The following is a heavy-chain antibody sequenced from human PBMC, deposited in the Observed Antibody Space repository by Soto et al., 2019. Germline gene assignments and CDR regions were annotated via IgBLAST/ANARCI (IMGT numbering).Heavy chain of an antibody. V-gene: IGHV4-59*01. Sequence: NLSETLSLTCSVSGASINHNYWSWIRQSPGRGLEWIGFVYYTGTTTTKYNPSLQSRVAMSVDSPKNQFSLKLTSMTAADTAFYYCAKYRRTDAEGYRLDFWGPGTLVTVSS. CDR3: AKYRRTDAEGYRLDF. CDR2: VYYTGTT. D-gene: IGHD5-12*01. J-gene: IGHJ4*02. CDR1: GASINHNY.